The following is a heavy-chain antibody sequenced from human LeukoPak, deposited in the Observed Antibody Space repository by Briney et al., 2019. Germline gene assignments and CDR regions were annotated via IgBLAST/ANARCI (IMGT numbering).Heavy chain of an antibody. CDR1: GGSISSGDYY. V-gene: IGHV4-30-4*08. J-gene: IGHJ4*02. Sequence: PSQTLSLTCTVSGGSISSGDYYWSWIRQPPGKGLEWIGYIYYSGSTYYNPSLKSRVTISVDTSKNQFSLKLSSVTAADTAVYYCVGYSSGWRYFDYWGQGTLVTVSS. D-gene: IGHD6-19*01. CDR2: IYYSGST. CDR3: VGYSSGWRYFDY.